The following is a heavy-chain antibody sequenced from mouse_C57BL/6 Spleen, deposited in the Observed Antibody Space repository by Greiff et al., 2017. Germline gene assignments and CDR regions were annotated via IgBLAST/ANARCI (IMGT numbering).Heavy chain of an antibody. D-gene: IGHD1-1*01. CDR2: IDPEDGGT. CDR3: NSDNYGSSSFAY. J-gene: IGHJ3*01. Sequence: VQLQQSGAELVRPGASVKLSCTASGFNIKDYYMNWVKQRPEQSLEWIGRIDPEDGGTGYAPKFQGKATMTADTASNTANLQLSSRTSEDTDVYYCNSDNYGSSSFAYWGQGTMVTVSA. V-gene: IGHV14-1*01. CDR1: GFNIKDYY.